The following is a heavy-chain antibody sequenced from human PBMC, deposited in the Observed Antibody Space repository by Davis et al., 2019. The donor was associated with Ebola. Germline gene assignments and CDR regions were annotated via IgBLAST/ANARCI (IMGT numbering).Heavy chain of an antibody. CDR3: AKGGNRDY. CDR2: ISYDGSNK. CDR1: GFTFSSYG. Sequence: GESLKISCAASGFTFSSYGMHWVRQAPGKGLEWVAVISYDGSNKYYADSVKGRFTISRGNSKNTLYLQMNSLRAEDTAVYYCAKGGNRDYWGQGTLVTVSS. J-gene: IGHJ4*02. D-gene: IGHD1-26*01. V-gene: IGHV3-30*18.